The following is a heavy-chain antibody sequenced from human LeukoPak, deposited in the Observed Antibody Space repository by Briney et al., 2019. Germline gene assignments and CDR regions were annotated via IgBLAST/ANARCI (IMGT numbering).Heavy chain of an antibody. CDR1: GFTFSGSA. Sequence: GGSLRLSCAASGFTFSGSAMHWARQASGKGLEWVGRIRSKANSYATAYAASVKGRFTISRDDSKNTAYLQMNSLKTEDTAVYYCTRQQQLMTGYDYWGQGTLVTVSS. CDR3: TRQQQLMTGYDY. V-gene: IGHV3-73*01. J-gene: IGHJ4*02. CDR2: IRSKANSYAT. D-gene: IGHD6-13*01.